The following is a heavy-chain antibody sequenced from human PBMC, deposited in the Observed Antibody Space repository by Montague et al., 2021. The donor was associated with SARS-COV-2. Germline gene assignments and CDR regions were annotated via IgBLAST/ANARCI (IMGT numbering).Heavy chain of an antibody. D-gene: IGHD6-13*01. CDR3: AKDRQQVVDDAFGF. V-gene: IGHV3-23*01. Sequence: SLRLSCAASGFTFSSYAMSWVRQAPGKGLEWLSSISISDGNTYYADSVKGRFTISRDKSKNTLYLQMNSLRAEDTAVYYCAKDRQQVVDDAFGFWGQGTMVTGSS. J-gene: IGHJ3*01. CDR1: GFTFSSYA. CDR2: ISISDGNT.